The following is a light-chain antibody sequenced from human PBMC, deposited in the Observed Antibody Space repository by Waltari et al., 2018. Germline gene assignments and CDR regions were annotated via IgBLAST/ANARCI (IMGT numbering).Light chain of an antibody. Sequence: DIHMTQSPSTLSASVGDRVTITCRASQSINRWLAWYQQRPGKAPILLIYKASTLESGVPSSFSGSGSGTEFTLTISSLQPDEFATYYCQQYNTYRWTFGQGTKVEVK. J-gene: IGKJ1*01. CDR1: QSINRW. CDR2: KAS. CDR3: QQYNTYRWT. V-gene: IGKV1-5*03.